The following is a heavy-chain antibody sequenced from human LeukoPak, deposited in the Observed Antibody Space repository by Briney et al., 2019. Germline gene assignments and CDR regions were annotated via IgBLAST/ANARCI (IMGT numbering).Heavy chain of an antibody. J-gene: IGHJ5*02. CDR2: IIPILGIA. CDR1: GGTFSSYA. Sequence: ASVKVSCKASGGTFSSYAISWVRQAPGQGLEWMGRIIPILGIANYAQKFQGRVTITADKSTSTAYMELSSLRSEDTAVYYCARDAGEDGDWFDPWGQGTLVTVSS. V-gene: IGHV1-69*04. CDR3: ARDAGEDGDWFDP. D-gene: IGHD5-24*01.